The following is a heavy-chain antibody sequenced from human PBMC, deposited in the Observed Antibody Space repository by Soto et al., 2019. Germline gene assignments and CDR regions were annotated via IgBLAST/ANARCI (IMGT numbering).Heavy chain of an antibody. D-gene: IGHD2-15*01. Sequence: PSEPLSLTCAVSGFSITSGFHWGWVRQPPGKGLEWIGSIYHSGTTYYNPSLKSRVTISVDTSKNQFSLKLRSVTAADTAVYYCAIDSVAEIGDRGQG. V-gene: IGHV4-38-2*02. J-gene: IGHJ4*02. CDR2: IYHSGTT. CDR1: GFSITSGFH. CDR3: AIDSVAEIGD.